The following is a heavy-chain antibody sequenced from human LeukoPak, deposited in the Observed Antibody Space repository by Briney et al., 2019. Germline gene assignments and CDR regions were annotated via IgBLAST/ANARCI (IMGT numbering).Heavy chain of an antibody. CDR1: GFTFSSYA. V-gene: IGHV3-30-3*01. J-gene: IGHJ4*02. D-gene: IGHD6-25*01. CDR2: ISYDGSNK. Sequence: AGGSLRLSCAASGFTFSSYAMHWVRQAPGKGLEWVAVISYDGSNKYYADSVKGRFTISRDNSKNTLYLQMNSLRAEDTAVYYCARANSSAFDYWGQGTLVTVSS. CDR3: ARANSSAFDY.